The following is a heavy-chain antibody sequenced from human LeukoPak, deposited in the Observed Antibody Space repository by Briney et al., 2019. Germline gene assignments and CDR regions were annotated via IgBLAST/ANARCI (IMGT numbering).Heavy chain of an antibody. CDR2: ISGSGGNT. J-gene: IGHJ4*02. CDR1: GFTFSSYA. CDR3: AKDLITMVRGGGGY. V-gene: IGHV3-23*01. Sequence: PGGSLRLSCAASGFTFSSYAMSWVRQAPGKGLEWVSAISGSGGNTYYADSVKGRFTISRDNSKNTLYLQMNSLRAEDTAVYYCAKDLITMVRGGGGYWGQGTLVTVSS. D-gene: IGHD3-10*01.